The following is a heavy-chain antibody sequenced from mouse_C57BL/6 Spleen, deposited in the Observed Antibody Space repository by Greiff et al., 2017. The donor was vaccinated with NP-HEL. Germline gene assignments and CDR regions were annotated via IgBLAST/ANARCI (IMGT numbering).Heavy chain of an antibody. V-gene: IGHV5-16*01. J-gene: IGHJ1*03. CDR1: GFTFSDYY. CDR2: INYDGSST. Sequence: EVKVVESEGGLVQPGSSMKLSCTASGFTFSDYYMAWVRQVPEKGLEWVANINYDGSSTYYLDSLKSRFIISRDNAKNILYLQMSSLKSEDTATYYCARGRIITTGYFDVWGTGTTVTVSS. CDR3: ARGRIITTGYFDV. D-gene: IGHD1-1*01.